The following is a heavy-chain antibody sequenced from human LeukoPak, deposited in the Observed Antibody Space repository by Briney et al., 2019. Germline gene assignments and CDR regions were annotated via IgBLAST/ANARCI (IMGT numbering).Heavy chain of an antibody. J-gene: IGHJ4*02. CDR2: INHSGST. CDR3: ARAPYYYDSSGHYYAAPRVLPFDY. Sequence: SETLSLTCAVYGGSFSGYYWSWIRQPPGKGLEWIGEINHSGSTNYNPSLKSRVTISVDTSKNQFSLKLSSVTAADTAVYYCARAPYYYDSSGHYYAAPRVLPFDYWGQGTLVTVSS. V-gene: IGHV4-34*01. CDR1: GGSFSGYY. D-gene: IGHD3-22*01.